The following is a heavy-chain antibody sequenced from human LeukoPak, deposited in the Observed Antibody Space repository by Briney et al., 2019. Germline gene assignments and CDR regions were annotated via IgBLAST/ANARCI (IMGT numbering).Heavy chain of an antibody. Sequence: GGSLRLSCAASGFTFDDYAMTWVRQAPGKGLEWVSGVNWNGDSTGYADSVQGRFTVSRDNAKNSLYLQMNSLRAEDTALYFCARSARRGILTPAALFDTRFYFYYYMDVWGKGTTVTVSS. D-gene: IGHD2-2*01. CDR3: ARSARRGILTPAALFDTRFYFYYYMDV. CDR1: GFTFDDYA. CDR2: VNWNGDST. V-gene: IGHV3-20*04. J-gene: IGHJ6*03.